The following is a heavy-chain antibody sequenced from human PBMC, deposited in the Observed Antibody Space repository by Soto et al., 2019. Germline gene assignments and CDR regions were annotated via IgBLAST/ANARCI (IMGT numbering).Heavy chain of an antibody. Sequence: QVQLQESGPGLVKPSQTLSITCTVSGGSIGSGDYYWSWIRQHPGKGLEWIGYIYYSGDTYYNPSLQSPVTVTVDTPKDQFSLKLASGTAADTAVYYGAREVSPNSRGCYTVRVRGFDSGGQGTLVTGSS. D-gene: IGHD6-19*01. CDR1: GGSIGSGDYY. J-gene: IGHJ5*01. CDR3: AREVSPNSRGCYTVRVRGFDS. V-gene: IGHV4-31*01. CDR2: IYYSGDT.